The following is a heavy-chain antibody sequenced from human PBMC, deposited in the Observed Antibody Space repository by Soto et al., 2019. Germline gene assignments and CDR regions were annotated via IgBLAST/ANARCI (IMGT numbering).Heavy chain of an antibody. CDR1: GGFVNSDTHS. J-gene: IGHJ6*02. CDR2: IYSGGST. CDR3: ARFVRSCSATTCSTRADV. V-gene: IGHV4-61*01. D-gene: IGHD2-2*01. Sequence: QVQLQESGPGLVKPSETLSLTCTVSGGFVNSDTHSWSWIRQTPGKRLEWIGFIYSGGSTKNPSLRSRGTMSVDTSKNQFSLKLRSVIVADTAVYHCARFVRSCSATTCSTRADVWGQGITVTVSS.